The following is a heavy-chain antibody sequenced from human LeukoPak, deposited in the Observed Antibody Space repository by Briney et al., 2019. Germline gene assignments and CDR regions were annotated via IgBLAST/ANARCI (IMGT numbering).Heavy chain of an antibody. V-gene: IGHV1-2*06. CDR3: AREVGYSSSYYGRFDP. J-gene: IGHJ5*02. CDR1: GYTFTGYY. CDR2: VNPDNGVP. Sequence: ASVKVSCKASGYTFTGYYMHWVRQAPGQGLEWMGRVNPDNGVPNYAQKFQGRVTMTRDTAISTFYMELSSLRSDDTAVYFCAREVGYSSSYYGRFDPWGQGTLVIVSS. D-gene: IGHD2-2*01.